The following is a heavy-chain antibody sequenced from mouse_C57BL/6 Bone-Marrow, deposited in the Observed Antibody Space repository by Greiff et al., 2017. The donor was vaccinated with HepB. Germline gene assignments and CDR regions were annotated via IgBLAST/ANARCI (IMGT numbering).Heavy chain of an antibody. J-gene: IGHJ2*01. CDR1: GYTFTDYY. Sequence: VQLKESGPVLVKPGASVKMSCKASGYTFTDYYMNWVKQSHGKSLEWIGVINPYNGGTSYSQKFKGKATLTVDKSSSTAYMELNSLTSEDSAVYYCARRGLSYWGQGTTLTVSS. V-gene: IGHV1-19*01. CDR3: ARRGLSY. D-gene: IGHD3-1*01. CDR2: INPYNGGT.